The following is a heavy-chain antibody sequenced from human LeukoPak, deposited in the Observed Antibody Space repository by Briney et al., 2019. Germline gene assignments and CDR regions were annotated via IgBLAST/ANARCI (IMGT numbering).Heavy chain of an antibody. CDR1: GFTFSESW. V-gene: IGHV3-7*01. CDR3: ATYINWVAAYV. J-gene: IGHJ6*02. CDR2: INHEGGGI. Sequence: GGSLRLSCAASGFTFSESWMTWVRQVPGLGLEWVAHINHEGGGIQYVDSVKGRFTISRDNAKGSVYLQMNSLRAEDTAIYHCATYINWVAAYVWGQGTTVILSS. D-gene: IGHD1-1*01.